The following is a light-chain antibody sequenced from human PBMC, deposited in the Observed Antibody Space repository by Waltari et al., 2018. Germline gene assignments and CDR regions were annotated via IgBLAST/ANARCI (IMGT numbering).Light chain of an antibody. V-gene: IGLV1-44*01. Sequence: QSVLTQPPSASGTPGQRVTISCSGSASNIGGNLVNWYQQLPGKAPKLLIYRSDQRPYGVPDRFSGSKTGTSASLAISGLQSDDEADYFCASWDDSLNGHWVFGGGTKVTVL. CDR2: RSD. CDR1: ASNIGGNL. J-gene: IGLJ3*02. CDR3: ASWDDSLNGHWV.